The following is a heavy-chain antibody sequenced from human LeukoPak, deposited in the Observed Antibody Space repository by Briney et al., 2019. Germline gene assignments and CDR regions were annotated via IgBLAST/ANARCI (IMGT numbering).Heavy chain of an antibody. CDR3: ARAPYYYDSSGYYDY. D-gene: IGHD3-22*01. CDR2: IYHSGST. V-gene: IGHV4-30-2*01. CDR1: GGSISSYS. J-gene: IGHJ4*02. Sequence: SETLSLTCTVSGGSISSYSWSWIRQPPGKGLEWIGYIYHSGSTYYNPSLKSRVTISVDRSKNQFSLKLSSVTAADTAVYYCARAPYYYDSSGYYDYWGQGTLVTVSS.